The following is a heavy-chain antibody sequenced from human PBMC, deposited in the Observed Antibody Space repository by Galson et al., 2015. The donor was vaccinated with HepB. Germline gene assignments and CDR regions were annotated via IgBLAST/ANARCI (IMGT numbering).Heavy chain of an antibody. CDR1: GFTFSTYA. CDR2: VMVKGGLQ. Sequence: SLRLSCAGTGFTFSTYALSWVRQAPGKGQGWAAVVMVKGGLQAYTESIKGRFTISRDNSKNTLYLQMNRLRADDTAVYYCAKDGLQWHDQWGQGTLVTVSS. D-gene: IGHD6-19*01. CDR3: AKDGLQWHDQ. V-gene: IGHV3-23*01. J-gene: IGHJ4*02.